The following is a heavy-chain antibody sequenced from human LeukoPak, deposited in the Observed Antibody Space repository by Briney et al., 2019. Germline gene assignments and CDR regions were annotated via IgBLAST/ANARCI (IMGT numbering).Heavy chain of an antibody. CDR1: GFTFRSYS. CDR3: ARALRRGGLSGEGY. D-gene: IGHD5-24*01. CDR2: ISSSGSTI. Sequence: GGSLRLSCAASGFTFRSYSMNWVRQAPGKGLEWVSYISSSGSTIYYADSVKGRFTISRDNAKNSLYLQMNSLRAEDTAVYYCARALRRGGLSGEGYWGQGTLVTVSS. J-gene: IGHJ4*02. V-gene: IGHV3-48*04.